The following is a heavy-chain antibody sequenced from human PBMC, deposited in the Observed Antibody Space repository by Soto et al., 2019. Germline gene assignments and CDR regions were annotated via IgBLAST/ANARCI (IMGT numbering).Heavy chain of an antibody. CDR3: ARLEITMVRGVIIPNWFDP. CDR1: GGSISSSSYY. Sequence: PSETLSLTCTVSGGSISSSSYYWGWIRQPPGKGLEWIGSIYYSGSTYYNPSLKGRVTISVDTSKNQFSLKLSSVTAADTAVYYCARLEITMVRGVIIPNWFDPWGQGTLVTVSS. D-gene: IGHD3-10*01. J-gene: IGHJ5*02. CDR2: IYYSGST. V-gene: IGHV4-39*01.